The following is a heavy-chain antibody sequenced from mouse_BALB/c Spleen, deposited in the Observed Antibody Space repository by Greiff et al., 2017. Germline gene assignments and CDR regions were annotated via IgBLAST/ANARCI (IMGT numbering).Heavy chain of an antibody. CDR3: ARKGRYDEKAMDY. Sequence: EVKLQESGPELVKPGASVKISCKASGYSFTGYFMNWVMQSHGKSLEWIGRINPYNGDTFYNQKFKGKATLTVDKSSSTAHMELRSLASEDSAVYYCARKGRYDEKAMDYWGQGTSVTVSS. V-gene: IGHV1-20*02. CDR1: GYSFTGYF. CDR2: INPYNGDT. D-gene: IGHD2-14*01. J-gene: IGHJ4*01.